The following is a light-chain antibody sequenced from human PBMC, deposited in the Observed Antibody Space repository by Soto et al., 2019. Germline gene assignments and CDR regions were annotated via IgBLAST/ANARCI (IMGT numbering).Light chain of an antibody. V-gene: IGKV1-5*01. J-gene: IGKJ1*01. CDR3: QQYYTSTWT. Sequence: DVQMTQSPSTLSASVGDRVTITCRASQSIKSWLAWYQQKPGKAPNLLIYDASTLESGVPPRFSGSGSGTEFTLTISSLQPDDFAIYYCQQYYTSTWTFGQGTKVEIK. CDR2: DAS. CDR1: QSIKSW.